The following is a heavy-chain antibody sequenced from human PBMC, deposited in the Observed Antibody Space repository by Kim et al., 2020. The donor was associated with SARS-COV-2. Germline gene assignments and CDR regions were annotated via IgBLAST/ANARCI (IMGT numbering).Heavy chain of an antibody. CDR2: ISGSGTNI. J-gene: IGHJ4*02. Sequence: GGSLRLSCAASGFTFGDYSMNWVRQAPGKGLEWVSSISGSGTNIYYADSVRGRFTISRDNARKSLFLQMNSLRAEDTAVYFCARENGSSYYYYWGQGTLV. V-gene: IGHV3-21*01. CDR1: GFTFGDYS. D-gene: IGHD3-22*01. CDR3: ARENGSSYYYY.